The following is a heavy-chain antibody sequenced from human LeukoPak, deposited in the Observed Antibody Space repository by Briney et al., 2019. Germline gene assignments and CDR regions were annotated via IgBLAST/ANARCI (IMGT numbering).Heavy chain of an antibody. V-gene: IGHV4-39*07. CDR2: MYYSGNT. D-gene: IGHD3-22*01. CDR3: ASLTPAINYYDSRGYYPEY. J-gene: IGHJ4*02. CDR1: GGSISSYY. Sequence: SETLSLTCTVSGGSISSYYWGWIRQPPGKGLEWIGSMYYSGNTYYNPSLKSRVTISVDTSKNQFSLKLSSVTAADTAVYYCASLTPAINYYDSRGYYPEYWGQGTLVTVSS.